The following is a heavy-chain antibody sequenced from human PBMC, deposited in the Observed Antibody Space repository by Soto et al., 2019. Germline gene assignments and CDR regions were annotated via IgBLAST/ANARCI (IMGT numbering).Heavy chain of an antibody. CDR2: ISGSGDST. Sequence: EVQLLESGGGLVQPGGSLRLYCAASGFTFSSYAMRWVRQAPVKGLEWVSAISGSGDSTYYADSVKGRFTISRDNSKNTLYLQMNSLRAEDTAVYYCARRGSGSYYDYWGQGTRVTVSS. CDR3: ARRGSGSYYDY. J-gene: IGHJ4*02. V-gene: IGHV3-23*01. CDR1: GFTFSSYA. D-gene: IGHD1-26*01.